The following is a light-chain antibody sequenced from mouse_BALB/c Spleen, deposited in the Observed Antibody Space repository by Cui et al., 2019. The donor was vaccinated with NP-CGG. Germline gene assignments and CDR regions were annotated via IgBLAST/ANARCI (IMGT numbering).Light chain of an antibody. CDR3: ALWYSNHWV. J-gene: IGLJ1*01. CDR1: TGAATTSNY. V-gene: IGLV1*01. Sequence: QAVVTQESELTTSPGETVTLTCRSSTGAATTSNYANWVQEKPDHLFTGLIGGTNNRAPGVPARFSGSLIGDKAALTITGAQTEDEAIYFCALWYSNHWVFGGGTKLTVL. CDR2: GTN.